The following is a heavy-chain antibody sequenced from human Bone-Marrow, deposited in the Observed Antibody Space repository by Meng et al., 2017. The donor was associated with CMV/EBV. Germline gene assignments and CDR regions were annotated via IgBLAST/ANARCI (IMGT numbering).Heavy chain of an antibody. Sequence: SETLSLTCIVSDYSITSGYYWGWIRQPPGKGLEWVGSINHSGSTYYNPSLKSRITISVDTSKNQFSLKLSSVTAADTAVYFCARISQYNWNYSNDYWGQGTLVTVSS. D-gene: IGHD1-7*01. CDR1: DYSITSGYY. J-gene: IGHJ4*02. V-gene: IGHV4-38-2*02. CDR2: INHSGST. CDR3: ARISQYNWNYSNDY.